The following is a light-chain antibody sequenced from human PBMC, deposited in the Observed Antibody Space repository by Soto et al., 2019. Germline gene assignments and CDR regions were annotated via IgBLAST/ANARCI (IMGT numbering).Light chain of an antibody. CDR1: SGHSSYA. CDR3: QTWGTGNWV. Sequence: QAVVTQSPSASASLGASVKLTGTLSSGHSSYAIAWHQQQPEKGPRYLMKLNSDGSHSKGDGIPDRFSGSSSGAERYLTISSLQSEDEADYYCQTWGTGNWVFGGGTKVTVL. J-gene: IGLJ3*02. V-gene: IGLV4-69*01. CDR2: LNSDGSH.